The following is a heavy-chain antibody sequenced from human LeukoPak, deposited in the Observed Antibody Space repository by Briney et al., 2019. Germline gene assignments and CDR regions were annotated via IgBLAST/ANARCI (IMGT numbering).Heavy chain of an antibody. D-gene: IGHD1-26*01. CDR2: ISSSSSYI. J-gene: IGHJ4*02. CDR3: ARDRAVGATDY. V-gene: IGHV3-21*01. CDR1: GFTFSSYS. Sequence: GGSLRLSCAASGFTFSSYSMNWVRQAPGKGLEWVSSISSSSSYIYYADSVKGRFTISRDNAKNSLYLQMNSLRAEDTAVYYCARDRAVGATDYWGQGTLATVSS.